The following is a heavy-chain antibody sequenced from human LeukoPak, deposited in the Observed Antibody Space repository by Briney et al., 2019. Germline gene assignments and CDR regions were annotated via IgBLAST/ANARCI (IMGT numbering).Heavy chain of an antibody. CDR1: GYTFTGNF. V-gene: IGHV1-2*02. CDR3: ARGGRDYGDYIWGIGIDY. D-gene: IGHD4-17*01. CDR2: INPNSGGT. Sequence: GASVKVSCKASGYTFTGNFIHWVRQAPGQGLEWMGWINPNSGGTNYAQKFQGRVTMTRDTTISTPYLELSRLRSDDTAVYYCARGGRDYGDYIWGIGIDYWGQGALVTVSS. J-gene: IGHJ4*02.